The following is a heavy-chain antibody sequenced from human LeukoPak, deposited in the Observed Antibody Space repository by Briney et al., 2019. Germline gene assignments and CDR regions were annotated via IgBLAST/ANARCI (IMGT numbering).Heavy chain of an antibody. D-gene: IGHD3-10*01. J-gene: IGHJ4*02. CDR2: IYYSGST. CDR1: GGSISSYY. Sequence: PSETLSLTCAASGGSISSYYWSWVRQPPGKGLEWVGHIYYSGSTTYNPSLKRRVTISVDTSKNEFSLKLSSMSAADAGVYYCARYPGPYYYGSGSYPFDYWGQGTLVTVSS. CDR3: ARYPGPYYYGSGSYPFDY. V-gene: IGHV4-59*01.